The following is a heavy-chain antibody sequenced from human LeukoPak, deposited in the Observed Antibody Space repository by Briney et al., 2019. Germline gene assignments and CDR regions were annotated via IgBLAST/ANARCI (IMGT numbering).Heavy chain of an antibody. J-gene: IGHJ4*02. CDR2: IYYSGST. Sequence: PSETLSLTCTVSGGSISSGGYYWSWIRQHPGKGLEWIGYIYYSGSTYYNPSLKSRVTISVDTSKNQFSPKLSSVTAADTAVYYCARGNWNTETDYWGQGTLVTVSS. V-gene: IGHV4-31*03. CDR1: GGSISSGGYY. D-gene: IGHD1/OR15-1a*01. CDR3: ARGNWNTETDY.